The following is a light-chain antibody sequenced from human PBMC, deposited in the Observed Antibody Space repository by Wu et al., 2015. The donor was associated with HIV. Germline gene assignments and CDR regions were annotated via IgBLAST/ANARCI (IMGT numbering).Light chain of an antibody. CDR2: GAS. J-gene: IGKJ2*03. Sequence: EIVTTQSPATLSVSPGERATLSCRASQSIRSNLAWYQQKPGQAPRLLIYGASTRATGIPARFSGSGSGTEFTLTISSMQSEDFAVYYCQQYNNWPVSFGQGTKLEIK. V-gene: IGKV3-15*01. CDR1: QSIRSN. CDR3: QQYNNWPVS.